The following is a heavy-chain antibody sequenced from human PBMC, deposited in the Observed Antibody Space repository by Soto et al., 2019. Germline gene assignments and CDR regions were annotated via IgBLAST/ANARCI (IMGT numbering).Heavy chain of an antibody. V-gene: IGHV3-23*01. D-gene: IGHD3-9*01. CDR2: ISGSGGST. CDR1: GFTFSSYA. CDR3: AKAGLKYYGILTGPDY. J-gene: IGHJ4*02. Sequence: PGGSLRLSCAASGFTFSSYAMSWVRQAPGKGLEWVSAISGSGGSTYYADSVKGRFTISRDNSKNTLYLQMNSLRAEDTAVYYCAKAGLKYYGILTGPDYWGQGTLVTVSS.